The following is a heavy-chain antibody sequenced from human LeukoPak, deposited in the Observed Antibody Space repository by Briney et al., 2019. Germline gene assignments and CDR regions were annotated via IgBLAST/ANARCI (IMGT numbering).Heavy chain of an antibody. Sequence: SETLSLTCTVSVGSLSISSYDWGWIRQPRGEGLGWIGRIYYRGGTYYNPSLKSRVTISVDTSKNQFSLKLSSVAAADTAVYYCARRRSEGFGELAIDYWGQGPLVTVSS. D-gene: IGHD3-10*01. J-gene: IGHJ4*02. CDR2: IYYRGGT. CDR3: ARRRSEGFGELAIDY. V-gene: IGHV4-39*01. CDR1: VGSLSISSYD.